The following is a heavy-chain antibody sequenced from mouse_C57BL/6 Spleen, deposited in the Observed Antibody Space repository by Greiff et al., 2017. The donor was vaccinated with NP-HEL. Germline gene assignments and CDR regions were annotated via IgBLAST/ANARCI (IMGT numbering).Heavy chain of an antibody. D-gene: IGHD1-1*01. J-gene: IGHJ2*01. CDR2: ISSGSSTL. CDR3: ARDYYGSIFDY. CDR1: GFTFSDYG. V-gene: IGHV5-17*01. Sequence: EVMLVESGGGLVKPGGSLKLSCAASGFTFSDYGMHWVRQAPEKGLEWVAYISSGSSTLYYADTLKGRSTISRDNATNTLFLQMTSLRSEDTAMYYCARDYYGSIFDYWGQGTTLTVSS.